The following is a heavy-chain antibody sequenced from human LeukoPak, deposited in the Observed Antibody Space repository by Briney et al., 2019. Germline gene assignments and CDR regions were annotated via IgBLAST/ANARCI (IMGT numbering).Heavy chain of an antibody. CDR2: ISAVGTYI. V-gene: IGHV3-21*01. Sequence: PGGSLRLSCAASGFTFRSYTIHWVRQAAGKGLEWVSSISAVGTYIYYADSVKGRFTISRDNVERSAYLELSGLTGQDTAIYYCARGGIAGRAVYYYYMDVWGKGTTVTVSS. CDR1: GFTFRSYT. CDR3: ARGGIAGRAVYYYYMDV. D-gene: IGHD6-6*01. J-gene: IGHJ6*03.